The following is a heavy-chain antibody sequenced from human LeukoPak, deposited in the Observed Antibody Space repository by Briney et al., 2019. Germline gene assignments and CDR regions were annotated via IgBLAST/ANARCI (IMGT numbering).Heavy chain of an antibody. CDR1: DYSISSGYF. CDR2: IYHSGST. Sequence: KPSETLSLTCNVSDYSISSGYFWGWIRPPPGKGLEWIGSIYHSGSTYYNPSLKSRVVISVDTSKNQFSLKLSSVTAADTAVYYCARGFTRNSGNSYWGQGTLVTVSS. V-gene: IGHV4-38-2*02. D-gene: IGHD1-26*01. CDR3: ARGFTRNSGNSY. J-gene: IGHJ4*02.